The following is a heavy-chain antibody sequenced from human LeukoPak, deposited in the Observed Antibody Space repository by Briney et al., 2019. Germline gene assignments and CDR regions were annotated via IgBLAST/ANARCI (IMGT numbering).Heavy chain of an antibody. CDR3: ARDSKMSIAAPSLHAFDI. CDR1: GGSISSYY. Sequence: SETLSLTCTVSGGSISSYYWSWIRQPPGKGLEWIGYIYYSGSTNYNPSLKSRVTISVDTSKNQFSLKLSSVTAADTAVYYCARDSKMSIAAPSLHAFDIWGQGTMVTVSS. D-gene: IGHD6-6*01. J-gene: IGHJ3*02. CDR2: IYYSGST. V-gene: IGHV4-59*01.